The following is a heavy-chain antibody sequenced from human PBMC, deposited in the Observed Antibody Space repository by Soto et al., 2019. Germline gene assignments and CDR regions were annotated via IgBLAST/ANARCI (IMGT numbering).Heavy chain of an antibody. D-gene: IGHD3-16*01. CDR1: GFSLTASGVG. V-gene: IGHV2-5*02. J-gene: IGHJ4*02. Sequence: QITLKESGPALVKPTQTLTLTCTFSGFSLTASGVGVGWIRQPPGKALEWLALIYWDDDKRHSPSLKGRLTITKDTSKNQVVLTMTNMDPLDTATYYCAYRHTFGEVLRYWGQGTLVTVSS. CDR3: AYRHTFGEVLRY. CDR2: IYWDDDK.